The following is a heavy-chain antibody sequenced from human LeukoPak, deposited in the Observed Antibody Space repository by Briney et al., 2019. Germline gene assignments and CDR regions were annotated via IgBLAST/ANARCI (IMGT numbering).Heavy chain of an antibody. CDR3: ARGNTRKVDTAMALYGYLPY. CDR2: IWYDGSNK. Sequence: PGGSLRLSCAASGFTFNSYGMHWVRQAPGKGLEWVAVIWYDGSNKYYADSVKGRFTISRDNSKNTLYLQMNSLRAEDTAVYYCARGNTRKVDTAMALYGYLPYWGQGTLVTVSS. J-gene: IGHJ4*02. V-gene: IGHV3-33*01. CDR1: GFTFNSYG. D-gene: IGHD5-18*01.